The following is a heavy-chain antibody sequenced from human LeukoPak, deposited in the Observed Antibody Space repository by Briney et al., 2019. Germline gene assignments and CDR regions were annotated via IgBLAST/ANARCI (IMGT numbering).Heavy chain of an antibody. V-gene: IGHV3-30*18. CDR1: GFTFSSYG. Sequence: GGSLRLSCAASGFTFSSYGMHWVRQAPGKGLEWVAVISYDGSNKYYADSVKGRFTISGDNSKNTLYLQMNSLRAEDTAVYYCAKDSSSSCVDYWGQGTLVTVSS. D-gene: IGHD6-13*01. CDR3: AKDSSSSCVDY. CDR2: ISYDGSNK. J-gene: IGHJ4*02.